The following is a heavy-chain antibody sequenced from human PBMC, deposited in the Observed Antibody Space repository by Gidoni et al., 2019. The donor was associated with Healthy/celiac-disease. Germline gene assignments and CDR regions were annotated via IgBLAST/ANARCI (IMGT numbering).Heavy chain of an antibody. CDR2: ISSSSSYI. J-gene: IGHJ4*02. CDR3: ARVTMVRGVHDY. V-gene: IGHV3-21*01. CDR1: GFTFSSYS. Sequence: EVQLVESGGGLVKPGGSLRLSCAASGFTFSSYSMNWVRQAPGKGLEWVSSISSSSSYIYYADSVKGRFTISRDNAKNSLYLQMNSLRAEDTAVYYCARVTMVRGVHDYWGQGTLVTVSS. D-gene: IGHD3-10*01.